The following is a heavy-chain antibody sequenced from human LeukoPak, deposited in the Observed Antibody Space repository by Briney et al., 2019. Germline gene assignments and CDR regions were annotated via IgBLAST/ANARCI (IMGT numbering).Heavy chain of an antibody. J-gene: IGHJ4*02. D-gene: IGHD3-22*01. Sequence: GGSLRLSCAASGFTFDDYAMHWVRQAPGKGLEWVSGISWKSDRIGYADSVKGRFTISRDNAKNSLYLQMHSLRAEDTAVYYCARSIITRYWGQGTLVTVSS. V-gene: IGHV3-9*01. CDR1: GFTFDDYA. CDR3: ARSIITRY. CDR2: ISWKSDRI.